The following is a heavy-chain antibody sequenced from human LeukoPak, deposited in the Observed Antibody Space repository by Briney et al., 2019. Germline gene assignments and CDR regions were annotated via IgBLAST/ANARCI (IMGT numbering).Heavy chain of an antibody. V-gene: IGHV4-61*01. CDR1: GGSVSSGSYY. J-gene: IGHJ5*02. Sequence: SETLSLTCTVSGGSVSSGSYYWSWIRQPPGTGLEWIGYIYYSGSTNYNPSLKSRVTISVDTSKNQFSLKLSSVTAADTAVYYCARGDYLSNWFDPWGQGTLVTVSS. D-gene: IGHD4-17*01. CDR3: ARGDYLSNWFDP. CDR2: IYYSGST.